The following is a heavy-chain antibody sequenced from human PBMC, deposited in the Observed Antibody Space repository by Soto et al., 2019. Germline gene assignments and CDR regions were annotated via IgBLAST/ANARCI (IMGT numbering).Heavy chain of an antibody. D-gene: IGHD5-18*01. J-gene: IGHJ4*02. CDR1: GFTFSSYG. Sequence: GGSLRLSCAASGFTFSSYGMHWVRQAPGRGLEWVAVILSDGSNKYYADSVKGRFTISRDNSKNTLYLQMNSLRTEDTAVYSCAKDRYSYGCHNPDHWGQGTMVTVSS. CDR2: ILSDGSNK. CDR3: AKDRYSYGCHNPDH. V-gene: IGHV3-30*18.